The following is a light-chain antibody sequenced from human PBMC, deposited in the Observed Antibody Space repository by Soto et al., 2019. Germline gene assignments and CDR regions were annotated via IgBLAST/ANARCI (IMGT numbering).Light chain of an antibody. CDR2: EVN. CDR3: SSYAGSNIL. V-gene: IGLV2-8*01. J-gene: IGLJ1*01. CDR1: SSDVGGYNY. Sequence: HSVLNHALSGYGAPRQAGPITCNGTSSDVGGYNYVSWYQQHPGKAPKLMIYEVNKRPSGVPDRFSASKSGNTASLTVSGLQAEDEADYYCSSYAGSNILFGTGTKVTVL.